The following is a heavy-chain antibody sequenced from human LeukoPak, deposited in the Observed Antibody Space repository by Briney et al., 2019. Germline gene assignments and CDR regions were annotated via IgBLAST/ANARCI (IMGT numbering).Heavy chain of an antibody. J-gene: IGHJ5*02. CDR1: GGSISSYY. Sequence: SETLSLACTVSGGSISSYYWSWIRQPPGKGLEWIGYIYYSGSTNYNPSLKSRVTISVDTSKNQFSLKLSSVTAADTAVYYCARPLWFGELSVNWFDPWGQGTLVTVSS. V-gene: IGHV4-59*08. CDR3: ARPLWFGELSVNWFDP. D-gene: IGHD3-10*01. CDR2: IYYSGST.